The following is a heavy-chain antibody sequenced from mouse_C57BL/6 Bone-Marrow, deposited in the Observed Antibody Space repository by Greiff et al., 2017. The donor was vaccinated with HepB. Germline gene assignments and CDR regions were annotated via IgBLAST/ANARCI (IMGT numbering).Heavy chain of an antibody. D-gene: IGHD1-1*01. J-gene: IGHJ1*03. CDR1: GYSFTDYN. CDR2: INPNYGTT. Sequence: VQLKESGPELVKPGASVKISCKASGYSFTDYNMNWVKQSNGKSLEWIGVINPNYGTTSYNQKFKGKATLTVDQSSSTAYMQLNSLTSEDSAVYYCEFITTVVAKDWYFDVWGTGTTVTVSS. CDR3: EFITTVVAKDWYFDV. V-gene: IGHV1-39*01.